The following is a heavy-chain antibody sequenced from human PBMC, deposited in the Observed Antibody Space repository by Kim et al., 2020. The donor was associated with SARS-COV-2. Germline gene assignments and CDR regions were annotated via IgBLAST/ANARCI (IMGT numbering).Heavy chain of an antibody. J-gene: IGHJ4*02. Sequence: GGSLRLSCAASGFTFSSYAMHWVRQAPGKGLEWVAVIWYDGSNKYYAESVKGRFTISRDNSKNTLYLQMNSLRAEDTAVYYCAKVNYGSGSYYAPFDYWGQGTLVTVSS. CDR2: IWYDGSNK. CDR1: GFTFSSYA. V-gene: IGHV3-33*06. CDR3: AKVNYGSGSYYAPFDY. D-gene: IGHD3-10*01.